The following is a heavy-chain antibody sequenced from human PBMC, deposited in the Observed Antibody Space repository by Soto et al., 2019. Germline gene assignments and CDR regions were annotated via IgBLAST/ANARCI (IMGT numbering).Heavy chain of an antibody. V-gene: IGHV1-69*01. Sequence: QVQLVQSGAEVKKPGSSVKVSCKASGGTFSSYAISWVRQAPGQGLEWMGGIIPIFGTANYAQKFQGRVTITADESTSTAYMELSSLRSEDTAVYYCAGGAYYYDSSGYYDPFDYWGQGTLVTVSS. J-gene: IGHJ4*02. CDR1: GGTFSSYA. D-gene: IGHD3-22*01. CDR3: AGGAYYYDSSGYYDPFDY. CDR2: IIPIFGTA.